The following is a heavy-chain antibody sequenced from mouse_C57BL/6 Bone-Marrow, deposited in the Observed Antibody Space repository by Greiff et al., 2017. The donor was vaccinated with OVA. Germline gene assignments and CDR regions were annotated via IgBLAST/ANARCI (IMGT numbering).Heavy chain of an antibody. V-gene: IGHV10-1*01. D-gene: IGHD1-1*01. CDR3: VRDYYGSSPWYFDV. J-gene: IGHJ1*03. CDR2: IRSKSNNYAT. CDR1: GFSFNTYA. Sequence: EVQLVESGGGLVQPKGSLKLSCAASGFSFNTYAMNWVRQAPGKGLEWVARIRSKSNNYATYYADSVKDRFTISRDDSESMLYLQMNNLKTEDTAMYYCVRDYYGSSPWYFDVWGTGTTVTVSS.